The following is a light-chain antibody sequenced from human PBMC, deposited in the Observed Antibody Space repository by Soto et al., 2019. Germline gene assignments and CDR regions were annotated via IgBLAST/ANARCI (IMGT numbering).Light chain of an antibody. V-gene: IGKV1-27*01. CDR2: AAS. CDR1: QGISDY. J-gene: IGKJ1*01. Sequence: DIQMTQSPSSLSASVGDRVTITCRASQGISDYVAGFQQKPGKAPQILIYAASTLNSGVPSRFSGSGAGTDFSLTISSLQPEDAAPYYCQRYNSDTPTFGPGTKVEIK. CDR3: QRYNSDTPT.